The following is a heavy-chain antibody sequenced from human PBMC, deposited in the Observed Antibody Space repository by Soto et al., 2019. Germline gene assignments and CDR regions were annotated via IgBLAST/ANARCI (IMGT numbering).Heavy chain of an antibody. J-gene: IGHJ4*02. D-gene: IGHD6-19*01. CDR1: GGSISSSSYN. Sequence: PSETLSLTCTVSGGSISSSSYNWGWIRQPPGKGLEWIGNIYYSGSTYYNPSLKSRVTISVDTSKNQFSLKLSSVTAADAAVYYCARGLSDWSLNYFDCWGQGTLVTVSS. CDR2: IYYSGST. CDR3: ARGLSDWSLNYFDC. V-gene: IGHV4-39*01.